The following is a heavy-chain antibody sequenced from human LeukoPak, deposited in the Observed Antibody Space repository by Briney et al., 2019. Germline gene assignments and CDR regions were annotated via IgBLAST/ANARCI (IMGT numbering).Heavy chain of an antibody. CDR1: GGSISSSTDY. CDR3: ARTPEVVGWFDP. Sequence: SETLSLTCTVSGGSISSSTDYWGWIRQPPGKGLEWIGSIYYSGSTYYNPSLKSRVTMSVDTPKNQFSLKMSSVTAADTAVYYCARTPEVVGWFDPWGQGTLVTVSS. CDR2: IYYSGST. V-gene: IGHV4-39*01. J-gene: IGHJ5*02.